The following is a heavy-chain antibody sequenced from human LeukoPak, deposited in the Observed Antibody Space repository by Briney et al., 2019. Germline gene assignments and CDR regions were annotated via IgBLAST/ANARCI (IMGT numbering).Heavy chain of an antibody. D-gene: IGHD6-13*01. CDR3: ARRGSSWSNWFDP. V-gene: IGHV1-2*02. CDR2: INPNSGGT. CDR1: GYTFTGYY. Sequence: GASVKVSCKASGYTFTGYYMHWVRQAPGQGLEWMGWINPNSGGTNYAQKFQGRVTMTRDTSISTAYMELSRLRSDDTAVYYCARRGSSWSNWFDPWGQGTLVTVSS. J-gene: IGHJ5*02.